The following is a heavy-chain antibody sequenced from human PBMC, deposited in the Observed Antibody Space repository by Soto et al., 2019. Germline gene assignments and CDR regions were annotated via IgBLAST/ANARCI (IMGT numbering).Heavy chain of an antibody. CDR1: RGSLSTNP. D-gene: IGHD2-15*01. CDR3: ARRDSGGFYRFFEC. Sequence: SVNVSCKASRGSLSTNPISWVRQAPGQGLEWMGGTGSGTGPGNHAQKFQGRLTVTADKSTSTVYMELTNLSSEDTAVYYCARRDSGGFYRFFECWGQETLVIVSS. J-gene: IGHJ4*02. V-gene: IGHV1-69*06. CDR2: TGSGTGPG.